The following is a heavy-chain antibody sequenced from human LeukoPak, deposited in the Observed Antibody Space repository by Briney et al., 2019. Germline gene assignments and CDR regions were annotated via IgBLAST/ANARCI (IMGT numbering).Heavy chain of an antibody. V-gene: IGHV4-34*01. D-gene: IGHD2-2*01. J-gene: IGHJ5*02. CDR2: INARGDT. CDR3: ARGQVPAARGYNWFDP. Sequence: KASETLSLTCAVYGWSFNDYYWNWVRQPPGKGLEWIGEINARGDTNYNPSLKSRVTIPVDSSKNQFSLTLTSMLAADTAIYYCARGQVPAARGYNWFDPWGQGTLVTVSS. CDR1: GWSFNDYY.